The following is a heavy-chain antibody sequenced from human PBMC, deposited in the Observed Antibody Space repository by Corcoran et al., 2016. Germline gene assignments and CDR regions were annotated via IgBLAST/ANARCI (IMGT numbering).Heavy chain of an antibody. Sequence: EVQLVESGGGLVQPGGSLRLSCAASGFTFSSYWMHWVRQAPGKGLVWVSRINSDGSSTSYADSVKGRFTISRDNAKNTLYLQMNSLRAEDTAVYYCARVSWGITMVRGAPDAFDIWGQGTMVTVSS. CDR1: GFTFSSYW. V-gene: IGHV3-74*01. CDR3: ARVSWGITMVRGAPDAFDI. J-gene: IGHJ3*02. D-gene: IGHD3-10*01. CDR2: INSDGSST.